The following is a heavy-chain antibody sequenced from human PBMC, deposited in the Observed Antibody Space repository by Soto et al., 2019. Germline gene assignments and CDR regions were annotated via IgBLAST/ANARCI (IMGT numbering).Heavy chain of an antibody. V-gene: IGHV4-38-2*02. D-gene: IGHD5-18*01. CDR3: VRDRYSYSSEVGK. Sequence: SETLSRTCTVCGYSISNGYYWGWIRQSPEKGLEWIGSIYHSGTTYYNPSLKSRVIMSIDTSKNQFSLNLNSVTAADTAVYYCVRDRYSYSSEVGKWGQGTLVTVSS. J-gene: IGHJ4*02. CDR2: IYHSGTT. CDR1: GYSISNGYY.